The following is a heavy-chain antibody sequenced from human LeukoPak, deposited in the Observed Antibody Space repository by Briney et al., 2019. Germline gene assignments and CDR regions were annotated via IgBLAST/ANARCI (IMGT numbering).Heavy chain of an antibody. CDR3: ARDYCTSTSCYEPDAFDI. J-gene: IGHJ3*02. V-gene: IGHV4-59*01. CDR1: GVSISSYY. Sequence: PSETLSLTCTVSGVSISSYYWNWMRQSPGKGLDWIGYGHYSGTTNYNPSLKSRVTISVDTSKNQFSLKLNSVSAADTAVYYCARDYCTSTSCYEPDAFDIWGQGTTVTVSS. CDR2: GHYSGTT. D-gene: IGHD2-2*01.